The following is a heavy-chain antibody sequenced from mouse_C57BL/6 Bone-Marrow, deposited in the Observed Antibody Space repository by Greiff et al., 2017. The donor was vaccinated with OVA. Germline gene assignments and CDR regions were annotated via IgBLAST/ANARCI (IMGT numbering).Heavy chain of an antibody. V-gene: IGHV2-2*01. CDR2: IWSGGST. CDR3: ARSVYDYDDGYAMDY. Sequence: VKLMESGPGLVQPSQRLSITCTVSGFSFTSYGVHWVRQSPGKGLEWLGVIWSGGSTDYNAAFISRLSISKDNSKSQVFFKMNSLQADDTAIYYCARSVYDYDDGYAMDYWGQGTSVTVSS. D-gene: IGHD2-4*01. CDR1: GFSFTSYG. J-gene: IGHJ4*01.